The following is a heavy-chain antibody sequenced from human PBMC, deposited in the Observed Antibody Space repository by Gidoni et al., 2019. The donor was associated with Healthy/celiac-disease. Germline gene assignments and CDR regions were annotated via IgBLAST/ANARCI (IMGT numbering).Heavy chain of an antibody. CDR1: GSTFPSYD. V-gene: IGHV1-8*01. D-gene: IGHD4-17*01. Sequence: QVQLLHSGAEVKKPGASLQVSCKPSGSTFPSYDINWVRQATGQGLEWMGWMNPNSGNTGYAQKFQGRVTMTRNTSISTAYMELSSLRSEDTAVYYCARVQAGDYGYYYYYYGMDVWGQGTTVTVSS. CDR2: MNPNSGNT. J-gene: IGHJ6*02. CDR3: ARVQAGDYGYYYYYYGMDV.